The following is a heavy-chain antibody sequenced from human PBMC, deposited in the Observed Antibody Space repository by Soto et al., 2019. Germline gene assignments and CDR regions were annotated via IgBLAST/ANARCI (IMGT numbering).Heavy chain of an antibody. CDR2: ISAYNGNT. CDR3: ARGDIVLVPATPGVWFDP. CDR1: GYTFTSYG. J-gene: IGHJ5*02. D-gene: IGHD2-2*01. Sequence: QVQLVQSGAEVKKPGASVKVSCKASGYTFTSYGISWVRQAPGQGLEWMGWISAYNGNTNYAQKLQGRVTMTTDTXTXTXXMELRSLRSDDTAVYYCARGDIVLVPATPGVWFDPWGQGTLVTVSS. V-gene: IGHV1-18*01.